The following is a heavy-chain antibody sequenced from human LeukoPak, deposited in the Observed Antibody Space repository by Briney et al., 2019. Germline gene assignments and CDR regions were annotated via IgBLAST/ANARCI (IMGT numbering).Heavy chain of an antibody. CDR2: INWNGGST. CDR1: GFTFDDYG. V-gene: IGHV3-20*01. Sequence: GGSLRLSCAASGFTFDDYGMSWVRQAPGKGLEWVSGINWNGGSTGYADSVKGRFTISRGNAKNSLYLQMNSLRAEDTALYHCASSCSSTSCYGRDVWGKGTTVTVSS. CDR3: ASSCSSTSCYGRDV. D-gene: IGHD2-2*01. J-gene: IGHJ6*04.